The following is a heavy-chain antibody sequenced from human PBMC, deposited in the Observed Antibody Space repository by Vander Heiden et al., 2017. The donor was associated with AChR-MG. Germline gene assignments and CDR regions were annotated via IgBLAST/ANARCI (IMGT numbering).Heavy chain of an antibody. V-gene: IGHV3-30-3*01. CDR2: ISYDGSNK. Sequence: QVQLVESGGGVVQPGRSLRIPCAASGFTFSSYAQHGVRQAPGKGLEWVAVISYDGSNKYYADSVKGRFTISRDNSKNTLYLQMNSLRAEDTAVYYCARAPNYVWGSYRNWTPVADYWGQGTLVTVSS. J-gene: IGHJ4*02. CDR1: GFTFSSYA. CDR3: ARAPNYVWGSYRNWTPVADY. D-gene: IGHD3-16*02.